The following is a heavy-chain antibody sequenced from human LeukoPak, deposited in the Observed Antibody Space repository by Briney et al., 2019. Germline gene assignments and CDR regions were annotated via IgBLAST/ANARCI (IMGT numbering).Heavy chain of an antibody. CDR3: ARSGDTASWGYYYYYMDV. D-gene: IGHD5-18*01. J-gene: IGHJ6*03. Sequence: SVRVSCKASGGTFSSYAISWVRQAPGQGLEWMGEIIPMLGTANYAQKFQGRVTITADESTSTAYMELSSLRSEDTAVYYCARSGDTASWGYYYYYMDVWGKGTTVTVSS. CDR2: IIPMLGTA. V-gene: IGHV1-69*13. CDR1: GGTFSSYA.